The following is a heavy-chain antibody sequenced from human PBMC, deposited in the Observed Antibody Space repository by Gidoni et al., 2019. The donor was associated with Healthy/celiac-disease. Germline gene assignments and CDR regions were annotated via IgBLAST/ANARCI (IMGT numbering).Heavy chain of an antibody. Sequence: QLQLQQSGPGLVKPSETLSLTCTVSGGSISSSSYYWGWIRHPPGKGLEWIGRIYYSGGTYYNPSRKSRVPISVDTSKNQFSLKLSSVTAAETAVYYCASITMVRGVISPSDYWGQGTLVTVSS. CDR3: ASITMVRGVISPSDY. V-gene: IGHV4-39*01. CDR1: GGSISSSSYY. D-gene: IGHD3-10*01. CDR2: IYYSGGT. J-gene: IGHJ4*02.